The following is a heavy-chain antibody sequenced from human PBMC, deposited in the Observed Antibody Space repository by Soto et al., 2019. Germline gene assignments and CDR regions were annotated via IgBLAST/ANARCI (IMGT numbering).Heavy chain of an antibody. J-gene: IGHJ4*02. D-gene: IGHD4-17*01. CDR3: AKDTSHYGGNFVFDY. V-gene: IGHV3-9*01. CDR2: ISWNSGSL. CDR1: GFTFDAYA. Sequence: EVQLVESGGGLVQPGRSLRLSCAASGFTFDAYARHWVRQAPGQGLEWVSGISWNSGSLGYAASVKGRFTISIDNAKNSLYLHMNSLSAEETALSYCAKDTSHYGGNFVFDYCGQVTLVTFSS.